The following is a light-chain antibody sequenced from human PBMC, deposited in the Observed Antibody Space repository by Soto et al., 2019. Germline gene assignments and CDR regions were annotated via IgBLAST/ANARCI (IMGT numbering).Light chain of an antibody. CDR2: YDD. J-gene: IGLJ1*01. CDR1: SSNIGNHA. CDR3: AAWDDSLNGYV. Sequence: QSVLTQPPSVSDAPRQRVSISCSGSSSNIGNHAVNWYQQLPGKAPKLLIYYDDLLPSGVSDRFSGSKSGASASLAISGLQSEDEADYYCAAWDDSLNGYVFGTGTKVTVL. V-gene: IGLV1-36*01.